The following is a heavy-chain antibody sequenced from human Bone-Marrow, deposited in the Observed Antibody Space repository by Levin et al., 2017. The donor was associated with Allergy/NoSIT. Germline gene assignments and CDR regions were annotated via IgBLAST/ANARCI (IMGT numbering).Heavy chain of an antibody. D-gene: IGHD2-21*02. Sequence: PGGSLRLSCQASGFNFYHYDMNWVRQAPGKGLEWVAYMSSGGGTIYYADSVRGRFTTSRDNPKNSMFLQMDSLRGEDTAVYYCARDNGDSRGFDPWGQGTLVTVSS. J-gene: IGHJ5*02. CDR1: GFNFYHYD. CDR3: ARDNGDSRGFDP. CDR2: MSSGGGTI. V-gene: IGHV3-48*03.